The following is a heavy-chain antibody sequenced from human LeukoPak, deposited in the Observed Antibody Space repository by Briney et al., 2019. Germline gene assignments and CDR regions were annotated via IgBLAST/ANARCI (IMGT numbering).Heavy chain of an antibody. CDR2: TSRSGVDT. Sequence: GGLLRLSRVGSGFAVRSYGMSWGGRPPGKGLEWVSVTSRSGVDTYFADSVKARFSVSRDNSRNTLFLEMNGLRADDTGVYYCAKDVGANTYYFDYWGLGTLVTVSS. CDR1: GFAVRSYG. D-gene: IGHD1-26*01. CDR3: AKDVGANTYYFDY. V-gene: IGHV3-23*01. J-gene: IGHJ4*02.